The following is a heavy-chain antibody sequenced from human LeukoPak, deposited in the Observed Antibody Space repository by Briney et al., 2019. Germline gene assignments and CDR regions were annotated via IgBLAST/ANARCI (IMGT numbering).Heavy chain of an antibody. D-gene: IGHD3-10*01. CDR3: ARDPGFGVRKP. J-gene: IGHJ3*01. CDR1: GFTFSSYS. V-gene: IGHV3-48*02. Sequence: GGSLRLSCAASGFTFSSYSMNWVRQAPGKGLEWISYISSGSSTIYYADSVKGRFTISRDNAKNSLYLQVNSLRDEDTAVYYCARDPGFGVRKPWGQGTMVTVSS. CDR2: ISSGSSTI.